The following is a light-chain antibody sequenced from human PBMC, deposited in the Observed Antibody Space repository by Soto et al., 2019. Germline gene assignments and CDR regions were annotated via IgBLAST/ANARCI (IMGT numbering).Light chain of an antibody. J-gene: IGLJ1*01. CDR2: EVY. V-gene: IGLV2-8*01. Sequence: QSALTQPPSASGSPGQSVTISCTGTSSDVGGYNYVSWYQHHPGKAPKLTIYEVYKRPSGVPDRFSGSKSGNTAALTVSGLQAEDEADYYCSSYVGTNSYVFGTGTQLTVL. CDR3: SSYVGTNSYV. CDR1: SSDVGGYNY.